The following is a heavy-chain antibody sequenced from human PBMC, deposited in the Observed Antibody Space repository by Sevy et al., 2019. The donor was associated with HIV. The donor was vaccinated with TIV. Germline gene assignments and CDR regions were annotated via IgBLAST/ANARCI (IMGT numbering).Heavy chain of an antibody. CDR1: GFNFNKYG. CDR3: VRAGAFGTYDS. V-gene: IGHV3-7*01. J-gene: IGHJ4*02. D-gene: IGHD3-10*01. Sequence: GGSLRLSCAASGFNFNKYGMRWVRQAPGKGLEYAASIKGDGSEKYYMDSVKGRFTISRDNAENSVYLQMNSLRAEDTAVYHCVRAGAFGTYDSWGQGTLVTVSS. CDR2: IKGDGSEK.